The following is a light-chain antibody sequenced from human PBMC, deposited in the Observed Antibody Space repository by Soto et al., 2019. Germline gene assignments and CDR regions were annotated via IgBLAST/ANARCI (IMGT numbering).Light chain of an antibody. J-gene: IGLJ1*01. V-gene: IGLV2-8*01. Sequence: QSVLTQPPSASGSSGQSVTISCTGTSSDVGAYTYVSWYQQHPGKAPKLMIYDVNRRPSGVPHRFSGSKSGNTASLTVSGLQAEDEADYYCSSFAGSRTYVFGTGTQLTVL. CDR3: SSFAGSRTYV. CDR2: DVN. CDR1: SSDVGAYTY.